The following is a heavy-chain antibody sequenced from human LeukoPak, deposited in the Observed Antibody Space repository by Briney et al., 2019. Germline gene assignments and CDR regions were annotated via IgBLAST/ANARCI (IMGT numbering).Heavy chain of an antibody. J-gene: IGHJ6*03. CDR1: GFTFSSYS. D-gene: IGHD2-2*01. CDR3: ARVRGEYCSSTSCYVRGYYYYMDV. Sequence: GGSLRLSCAASGFTFSSYSMNWVRQAPGKGLEWVSSISSSSSYIYYADSVKGRFTISRDNAKNSLYLQMNSLRAEDTAVYYCARVRGEYCSSTSCYVRGYYYYMDVWGKGTTVTVSS. CDR2: ISSSSSYI. V-gene: IGHV3-21*01.